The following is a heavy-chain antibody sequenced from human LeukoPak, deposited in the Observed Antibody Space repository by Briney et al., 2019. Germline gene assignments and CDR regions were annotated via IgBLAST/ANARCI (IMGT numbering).Heavy chain of an antibody. V-gene: IGHV4-4*02. CDR3: ARLYSSSLGRVFDY. J-gene: IGHJ4*02. CDR1: GGSISSSNW. Sequence: SETLSLTCGVSGGSISSSNWWSWVRQPPGRGLEWIGYIYYSGSTNYSPSLKSRVTISVDTSKNQFSLKLSSVTAADTAVYYCARLYSSSLGRVFDYWGQGTLVTVSS. CDR2: IYYSGST. D-gene: IGHD6-13*01.